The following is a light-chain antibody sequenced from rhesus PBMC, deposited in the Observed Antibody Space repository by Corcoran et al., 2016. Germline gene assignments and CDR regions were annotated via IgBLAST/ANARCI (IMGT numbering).Light chain of an antibody. CDR1: QRISNW. J-gene: IGKJ1*01. CDR2: RTS. Sequence: DIQMTQSPSSLSASVGDRVTITCRASQRISNWLAWYQQKPGRAPKLLIYRTSNLETGVPSRVSGGGSGTDFTLTISSLQPEDIATYYCQQHDNSPWTFGQGTKVEIK. CDR3: QQHDNSPWT. V-gene: IGKV1-69*01.